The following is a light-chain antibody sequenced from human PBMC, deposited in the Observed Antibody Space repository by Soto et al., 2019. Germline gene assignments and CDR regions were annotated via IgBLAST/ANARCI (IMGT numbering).Light chain of an antibody. Sequence: QSVLTQPRSVSGSPGQSVTISCTGTSRDVGAYNSVSWYRQHPAKAPELMMYDVDKRPSRVTDRFSGSKSGNTASLTISGLQAEDEADYYCCSYAGSYSLVFGTGTKLTVL. J-gene: IGLJ1*01. CDR1: SRDVGAYNS. CDR3: CSYAGSYSLV. CDR2: DVD. V-gene: IGLV2-11*01.